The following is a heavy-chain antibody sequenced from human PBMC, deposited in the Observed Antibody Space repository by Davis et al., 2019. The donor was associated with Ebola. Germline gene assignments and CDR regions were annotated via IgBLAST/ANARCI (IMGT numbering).Heavy chain of an antibody. Sequence: GSLRLSCTVSGGSISSSSYYWSWIRQPPGKGLEWIGYIYYSGSTNYNPSLKSRVTISVDTSKNQFSLKLSSVTAADTAVYYCARDRGYLFGMDVWGQGTTVTVSS. CDR1: GGSISSSSYY. J-gene: IGHJ6*02. CDR2: IYYSGST. CDR3: ARDRGYLFGMDV. D-gene: IGHD5-18*01. V-gene: IGHV4-61*01.